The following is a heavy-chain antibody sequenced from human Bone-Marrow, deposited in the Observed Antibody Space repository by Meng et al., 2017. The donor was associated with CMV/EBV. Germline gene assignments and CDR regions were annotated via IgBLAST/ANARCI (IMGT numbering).Heavy chain of an antibody. V-gene: IGHV4-59*12. J-gene: IGHJ5*02. Sequence: SETLSLTCTVSGGSISSYYWSWIRQPPGKGLEWIGYIYYSGSTNYNPSLKSRVTISVDTSKNQFSLKLSSVTAADTAVYYCARERDSEVVPAALNWFAPWGQGPRVTGSS. CDR2: IYYSGST. CDR1: GGSISSYY. CDR3: ARERDSEVVPAALNWFAP. D-gene: IGHD2-2*01.